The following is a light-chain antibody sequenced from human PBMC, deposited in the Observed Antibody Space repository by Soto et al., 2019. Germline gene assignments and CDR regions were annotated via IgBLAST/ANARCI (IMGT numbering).Light chain of an antibody. CDR2: DVS. CDR1: SSDVGGYNY. Sequence: QSVLTQPASVSGSPGQSITISCTGTSSDVGGYNYVSWYQQHPGKAPKLMIYDVSNRPSGVSNPFSGSKSGNTASLTISGLQAEDEADYYCSSYTSSSTLVFGGGTKLTV. J-gene: IGLJ2*01. CDR3: SSYTSSSTLV. V-gene: IGLV2-14*01.